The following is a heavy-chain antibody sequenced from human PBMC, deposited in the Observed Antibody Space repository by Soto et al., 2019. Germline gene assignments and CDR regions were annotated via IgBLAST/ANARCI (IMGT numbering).Heavy chain of an antibody. J-gene: IGHJ4*02. V-gene: IGHV3-11*03. CDR1: GFTFSDYY. CDR2: INSGSSYT. CDR3: AGHSSGYPQGSY. Sequence: GGSLRLSCAASGFTFSDYYMSWIRQAPGKGLEWVSYINSGSSYTNYADSVKGRFTISRDNAKNSLYLQMNSLRAEDTAVYYCAGHSSGYPQGSYWGQGTLVTVSS. D-gene: IGHD3-22*01.